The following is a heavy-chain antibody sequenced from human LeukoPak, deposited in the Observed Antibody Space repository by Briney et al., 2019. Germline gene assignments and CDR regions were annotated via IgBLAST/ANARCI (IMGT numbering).Heavy chain of an antibody. V-gene: IGHV4-39*01. J-gene: IGHJ3*02. D-gene: IGHD5-12*01. CDR1: GGSISSSSYY. CDR2: IYSGGST. CDR3: ARHSRSGSGGYENAFDI. Sequence: SETLSLTCTVSGGSISSSSYYWDWIRQSPGKGLEWIGSIYSGGSTYYTPSLKSRVTISVDTSKNQFSLKLSSVTAADTAIYFCARHSRSGSGGYENAFDIWGQGTMVTVSS.